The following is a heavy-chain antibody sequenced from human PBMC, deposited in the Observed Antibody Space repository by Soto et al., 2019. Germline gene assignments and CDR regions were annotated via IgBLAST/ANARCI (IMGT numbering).Heavy chain of an antibody. D-gene: IGHD3-3*01. Sequence: GESLKISCEGSGYIFTNQWINWVRQVPGKGLEWMGNIDPSDSYTNYSPSFQGHVTISADKSISTAYLQWSSLKASDTAMYYCAGGPEWRYGMDVWGQGTTVTVYS. CDR2: IDPSDSYT. J-gene: IGHJ6*02. CDR3: AGGPEWRYGMDV. CDR1: GYIFTNQW. V-gene: IGHV5-10-1*01.